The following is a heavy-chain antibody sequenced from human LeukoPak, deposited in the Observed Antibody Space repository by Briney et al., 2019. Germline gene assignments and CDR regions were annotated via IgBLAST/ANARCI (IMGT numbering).Heavy chain of an antibody. CDR3: ARDPLWCGELLDY. D-gene: IGHD3-10*01. Sequence: ASVKVSCKASGYTFTDYYMHWVRQAPGQGLEWMGWINPNSGGTNYAQKFQGRVTMTRDTSISTAYMELSRLRSDDTAVYYCARDPLWCGELLDYWGQRTLVTVSS. CDR2: INPNSGGT. V-gene: IGHV1-2*02. CDR1: GYTFTDYY. J-gene: IGHJ4*02.